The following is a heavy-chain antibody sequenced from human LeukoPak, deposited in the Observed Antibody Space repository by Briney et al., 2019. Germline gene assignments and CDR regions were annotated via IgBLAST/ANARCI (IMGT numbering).Heavy chain of an antibody. D-gene: IGHD3-3*02. V-gene: IGHV1-69*13. CDR1: GGTFSSYA. CDR3: ARENPHFWSGPPHYYYGMDV. CDR2: IIPIFGTA. J-gene: IGHJ6*02. Sequence: SVKVSCKASGGTFSSYAISWVRQAPGQGLEWMGGIIPIFGTANYAQKFRGRVTITADESTSTAYMELSSLRSEDTAVYYCARENPHFWSGPPHYYYGMDVWGQGTTVTVSS.